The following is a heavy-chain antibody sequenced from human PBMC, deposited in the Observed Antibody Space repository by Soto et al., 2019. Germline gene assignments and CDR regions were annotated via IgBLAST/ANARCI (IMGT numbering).Heavy chain of an antibody. Sequence: EVQLVESGGGLVQPGGSLRLSCAASGFTFSSYSMNWVRQAPGKGLEWVSYISSSSSTIYYADSVKGRFTISRDNAKNSLYLQMNSLRAEDTAVYYCASLSILTGYYIRGNWFDPWGQGTLVTVSS. CDR3: ASLSILTGYYIRGNWFDP. D-gene: IGHD3-9*01. CDR1: GFTFSSYS. V-gene: IGHV3-48*01. CDR2: ISSSSSTI. J-gene: IGHJ5*02.